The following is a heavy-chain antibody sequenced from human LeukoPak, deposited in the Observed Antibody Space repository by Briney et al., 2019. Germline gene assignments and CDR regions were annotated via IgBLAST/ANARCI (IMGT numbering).Heavy chain of an antibody. CDR1: GYTFTSSD. Sequence: ASVKVSCKASGYTFTSSDINWVRQATGLGLEWLGWMNPDRGNTGYAQKFQGRVTMTRNTSITTAYMELSSLRSEDTAVYYCARRWRGPVDYWGQGALVTVSS. D-gene: IGHD4-23*01. V-gene: IGHV1-8*01. CDR3: ARRWRGPVDY. J-gene: IGHJ4*02. CDR2: MNPDRGNT.